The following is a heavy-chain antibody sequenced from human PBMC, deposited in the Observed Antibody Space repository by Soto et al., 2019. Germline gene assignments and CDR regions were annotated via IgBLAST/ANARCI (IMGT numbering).Heavy chain of an antibody. V-gene: IGHV1-18*01. CDR1: GYTFSSYG. Sequence: SVEVSCKASGYTFSSYGISWVRQAPGQGLEWMGWISAYNGNTNYAQKLQGRVTVTTDTSTSTAYMELRSLRSDDTAVYYCARDDCSGGSCYLDYWGQGTLVTVSS. CDR2: ISAYNGNT. J-gene: IGHJ4*02. D-gene: IGHD2-15*01. CDR3: ARDDCSGGSCYLDY.